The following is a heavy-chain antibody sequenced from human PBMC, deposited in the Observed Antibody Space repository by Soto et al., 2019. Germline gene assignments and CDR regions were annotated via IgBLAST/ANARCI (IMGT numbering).Heavy chain of an antibody. V-gene: IGHV4-30-4*01. CDR1: GGSISSRDYY. Sequence: QVQLQESGPGLVKPSQTLSLTCTVSGGSISSRDYYWSWIRQPPGKGLEWIGYIYYSGSTYYNPSLKSRVNISVDTSKNQFSRKLSSVTAADTAVYYCARDRGDSGSYRGQYYFDYWGQGTLVTVSS. J-gene: IGHJ4*02. CDR2: IYYSGST. D-gene: IGHD1-26*01. CDR3: ARDRGDSGSYRGQYYFDY.